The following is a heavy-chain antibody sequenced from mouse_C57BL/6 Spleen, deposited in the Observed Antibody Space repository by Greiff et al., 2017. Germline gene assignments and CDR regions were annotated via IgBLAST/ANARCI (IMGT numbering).Heavy chain of an antibody. CDR1: GFTFSDYG. J-gene: IGHJ3*01. CDR3: ARSRGYYGSSFAY. Sequence: DVHLVESGGGLVKPGGSLKLSCAASGFTFSDYGMHWVRQAPEKGLEWVAYISSGSSTIYYADTVKGRFTISRDNAKNTLFLQMTSLRSEDTAMYYCARSRGYYGSSFAYWGQGTLVTVSA. V-gene: IGHV5-17*01. CDR2: ISSGSSTI. D-gene: IGHD1-1*01.